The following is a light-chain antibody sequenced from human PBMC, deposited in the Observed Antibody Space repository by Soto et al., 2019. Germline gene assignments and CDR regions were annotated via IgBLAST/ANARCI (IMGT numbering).Light chain of an antibody. CDR3: QQSYSPPPIT. Sequence: DIQMTQSPSSLSASVGDRGTITWRSSQTISNYLNWYQKKPGKAPKLLIYAASSLQRGVPSRFSGSGSGTDFTLTIGSLQPEDFATYYCQQSYSPPPITFGQGTRLEIK. CDR1: QTISNY. J-gene: IGKJ5*01. CDR2: AAS. V-gene: IGKV1-39*01.